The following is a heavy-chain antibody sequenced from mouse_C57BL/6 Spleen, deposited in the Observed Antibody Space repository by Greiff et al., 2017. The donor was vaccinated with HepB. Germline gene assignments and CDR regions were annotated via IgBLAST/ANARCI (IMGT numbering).Heavy chain of an antibody. Sequence: EVNVVESGGGLVKPGGSLKLSCAASGFTFSSYAMSWVRQTPEKRLEWVATISDGGSYTYYPDNVKGRFTISRDNAKNNLYLQMSHLKSEDTAMYYCARGAGTTGWFAYWGQGTLVTVSA. CDR3: ARGAGTTGWFAY. J-gene: IGHJ3*01. CDR1: GFTFSSYA. V-gene: IGHV5-4*03. D-gene: IGHD2-14*01. CDR2: ISDGGSYT.